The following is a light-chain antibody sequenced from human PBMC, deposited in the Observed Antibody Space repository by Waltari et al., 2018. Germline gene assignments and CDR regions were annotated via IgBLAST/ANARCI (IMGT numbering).Light chain of an antibody. CDR1: QSIGTY. CDR2: TAS. V-gene: IGKV1-5*03. Sequence: DIQMTQSPSTLSAYIGDRVTIACRASQSIGTYLAWYQQKPGKAPKLLIYTASTLESGVPSRFSGSGSGAEFTLTISSLQPDDFATFYCQQYYTYPWTFGQGTKVEIK. J-gene: IGKJ1*01. CDR3: QQYYTYPWT.